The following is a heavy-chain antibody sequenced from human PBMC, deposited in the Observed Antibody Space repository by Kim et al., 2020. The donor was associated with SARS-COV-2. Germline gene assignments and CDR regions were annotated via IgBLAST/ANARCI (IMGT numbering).Heavy chain of an antibody. Sequence: IYYADSVQGRFTISRDNAKNSLYLQMNGLRAEDTAVYYCEVIGSGYGMDVWGQGTTVTVSS. J-gene: IGHJ6*02. CDR3: EVIGSGYGMDV. CDR2: I. D-gene: IGHD3-10*01. V-gene: IGHV3-11*04.